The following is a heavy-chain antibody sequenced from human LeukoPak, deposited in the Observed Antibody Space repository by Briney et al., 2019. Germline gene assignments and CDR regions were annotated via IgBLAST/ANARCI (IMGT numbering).Heavy chain of an antibody. CDR2: IYTSGST. CDR1: GGSISSYY. V-gene: IGHV4-59*01. D-gene: IGHD3-10*01. Sequence: TPSETLSLTCTVSGGSISSYYWSWIRQPPGKGLEWIGYIYTSGSTNYNPSLKSRVTISVDTSKNQFSLKLSSVAAADTAVYYCARGRVRGRPDDAFDIWGQGTMVTVSS. J-gene: IGHJ3*02. CDR3: ARGRVRGRPDDAFDI.